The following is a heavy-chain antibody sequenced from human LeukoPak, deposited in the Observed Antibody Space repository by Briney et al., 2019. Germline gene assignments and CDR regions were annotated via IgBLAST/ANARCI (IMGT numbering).Heavy chain of an antibody. Sequence: SETLSLTCTVSGGSISSGGYYWNWIRQFPGKGLEWIGYIYYGGSTYYNPSLKSRVTISVDTSKNQFSLKLSSVTAADTAVYYCARGGYYYEADYWGQGTLVTVSS. V-gene: IGHV4-30-4*08. CDR1: GGSISSGGYY. J-gene: IGHJ4*02. CDR3: ARGGYYYEADY. D-gene: IGHD3-22*01. CDR2: IYYGGST.